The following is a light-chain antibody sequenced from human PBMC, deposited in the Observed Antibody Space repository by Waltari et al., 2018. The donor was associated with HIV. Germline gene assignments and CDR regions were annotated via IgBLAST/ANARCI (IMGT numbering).Light chain of an antibody. J-gene: IGLJ2*01. CDR1: NSNIGAGYD. CDR2: DNS. Sequence: QSVLTQPPSVSGAPGQRVTIPCTGSNSNIGAGYDAHWYQQLPGSAPKLLMFDNSKRPSGVPDRFSGAKSGTSASLVITGLQAADEAVYYCQSYDNSLSNVVFGGGTKLIVL. V-gene: IGLV1-40*01. CDR3: QSYDNSLSNVV.